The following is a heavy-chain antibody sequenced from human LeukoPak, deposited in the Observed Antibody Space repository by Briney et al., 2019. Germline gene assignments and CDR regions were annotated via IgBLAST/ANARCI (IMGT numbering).Heavy chain of an antibody. CDR2: ISAYNGNT. CDR3: ARDTPYDEAAATDY. CDR1: GYTFTSYG. Sequence: ASVKVSCKASGYTFTSYGISWVRQAPGQGLEWMGWISAYNGNTNYAQKLQGRVTMTTDTSTSTAYMELRSLRSDDTAVYYCARDTPYDEAAATDYWGQGTLSPSPQ. J-gene: IGHJ4*02. D-gene: IGHD6-13*01. V-gene: IGHV1-18*01.